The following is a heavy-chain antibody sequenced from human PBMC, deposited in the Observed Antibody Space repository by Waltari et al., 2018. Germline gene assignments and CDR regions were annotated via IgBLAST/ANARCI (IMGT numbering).Heavy chain of an antibody. CDR1: GYTFTGYY. D-gene: IGHD5-18*01. V-gene: IGHV1-2*06. CDR3: ARDGRGYSYIDY. J-gene: IGHJ4*02. Sequence: QVQLVQSGAEVKKPGASVKVSCKASGYTFTGYYMHWVRQAPGQGLEWMGRMSPNRGGTNDAQKCQGRVTMTRDTSISTADMELSRLRSDDTAVYYCARDGRGYSYIDYWGQGTLVTVSS. CDR2: MSPNRGGT.